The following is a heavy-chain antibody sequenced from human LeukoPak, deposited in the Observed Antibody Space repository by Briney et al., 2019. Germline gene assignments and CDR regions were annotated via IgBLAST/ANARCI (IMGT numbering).Heavy chain of an antibody. D-gene: IGHD6-19*01. CDR1: GGSISSGGYY. CDR2: IYYSGST. CDR3: AGGYSSAQPLDY. V-gene: IGHV4-31*03. Sequence: SETLSLTCTVSGGSISSGGYYWSWIRQHPGKGLEWIGYIYYSGSTYYNPSLKSRVTISVDTSKNQFSLKLSSVTAADTAVYYCAGGYSSAQPLDYWGQGTLVTVSS. J-gene: IGHJ4*02.